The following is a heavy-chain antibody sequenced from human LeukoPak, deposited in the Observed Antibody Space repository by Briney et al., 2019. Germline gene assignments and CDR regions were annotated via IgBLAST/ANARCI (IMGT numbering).Heavy chain of an antibody. V-gene: IGHV3-48*01. D-gene: IGHD2-2*03. CDR1: GFTFSRYS. J-gene: IGHJ4*02. CDR2: ISSSSSTI. CDR3: ARDGKHGYCSSTSCYYFNFDY. Sequence: GGSLRLSCAASGFTFSRYSMNWVRQAPGKGLEWVSYISSSSSTIYYADSVKGRFTISRDNAKNSLYLQMNSLRAEDTAVYYCARDGKHGYCSSTSCYYFNFDYWGQGTLVTVSS.